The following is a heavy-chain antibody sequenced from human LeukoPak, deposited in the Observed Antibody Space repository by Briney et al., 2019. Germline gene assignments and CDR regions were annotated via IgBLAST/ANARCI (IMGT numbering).Heavy chain of an antibody. Sequence: SETLSLTCTVSGGSISSYYWSWIRQPPGKGLEWIGYINYSGSTNYNPSLKSRVTISVDTSKNQFSLKLISVTAADTAVYYCARRYSSGWGLDYWGQGTLVTVSS. CDR3: ARRYSSGWGLDY. CDR2: INYSGST. D-gene: IGHD6-19*01. CDR1: GGSISSYY. J-gene: IGHJ4*02. V-gene: IGHV4-59*08.